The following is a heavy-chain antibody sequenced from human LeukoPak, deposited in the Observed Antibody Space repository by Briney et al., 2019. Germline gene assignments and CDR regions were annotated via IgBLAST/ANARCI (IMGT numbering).Heavy chain of an antibody. CDR1: GFTFTSSA. Sequence: SVKVSCKASGFTFTSSAVQWVRQARGQRLEWIGWIVVGSGNTNYAQKFQERVTITRDMSTSTAYMELSSLRSEDTAVYYCAAGQDFQYCGGDCSAFDIWGQGTKVTVSS. CDR2: IVVGSGNT. V-gene: IGHV1-58*01. CDR3: AAGQDFQYCGGDCSAFDI. J-gene: IGHJ3*02. D-gene: IGHD2-21*02.